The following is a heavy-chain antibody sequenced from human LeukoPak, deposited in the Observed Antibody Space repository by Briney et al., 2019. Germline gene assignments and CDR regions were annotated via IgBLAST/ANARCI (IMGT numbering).Heavy chain of an antibody. V-gene: IGHV4-34*01. D-gene: IGHD4-17*01. CDR3: RRNGDYVSWEVDAFDI. CDR2: INHSGST. CDR1: GGSFSGYY. J-gene: IGHJ3*02. Sequence: PETLSLTCAVYGGSFSGYYWSWIRQPPGKGLEWIGEINHSGSTNYNPSLKSRVTISVDTSKNQFSLKLSSVTAADTAVYYCRRNGDYVSWEVDAFDIWGQGTMVTVSS.